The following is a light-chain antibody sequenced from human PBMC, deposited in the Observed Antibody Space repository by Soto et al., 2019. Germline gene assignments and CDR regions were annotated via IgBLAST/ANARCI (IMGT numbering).Light chain of an antibody. Sequence: DIVMTQSPDSLAVSLGERATINCKSSQSILYSSNNKNYLAWYQQKPGLPPKLLIYWASTRESGVPDRFSASGSGTDFTLTISSLQAEDVAVYYCQQYYSTPPTFGQGTKVEIK. CDR1: QSILYSSNNKNY. J-gene: IGKJ1*01. CDR3: QQYYSTPPT. V-gene: IGKV4-1*01. CDR2: WAS.